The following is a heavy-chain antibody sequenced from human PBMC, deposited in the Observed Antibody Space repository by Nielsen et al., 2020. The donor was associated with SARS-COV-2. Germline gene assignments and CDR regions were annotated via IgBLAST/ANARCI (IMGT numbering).Heavy chain of an antibody. V-gene: IGHV3-74*01. CDR1: GFTFSSYG. D-gene: IGHD1-1*01. CDR2: INSDGSRT. J-gene: IGHJ4*02. Sequence: GSLRLSCAASGFTFSSYGMNWVRQAPGKGLAWVSHINSDGSRTTYADSVKGRFSISRDNAKNSLYLQMNSLRAEDTALYYCARIGVAGTIYYFDYWGQGTLVIVSS. CDR3: ARIGVAGTIYYFDY.